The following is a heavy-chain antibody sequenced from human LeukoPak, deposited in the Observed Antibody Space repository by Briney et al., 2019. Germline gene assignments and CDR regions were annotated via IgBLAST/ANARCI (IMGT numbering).Heavy chain of an antibody. D-gene: IGHD3-10*01. CDR1: GGSFSGYY. J-gene: IGHJ4*02. CDR3: ASRGHYGSGSF. CDR2: INHSGST. Sequence: SETLSLTCAVYGGSFSGYYWSWIRQPPGKGLEWLGRINHSGSTNYNPSLKSRVTISVDTSKNQFSLKLSSVTAADTAVYYCASRGHYGSGSFWGQGTLVTVSS. V-gene: IGHV4-34*01.